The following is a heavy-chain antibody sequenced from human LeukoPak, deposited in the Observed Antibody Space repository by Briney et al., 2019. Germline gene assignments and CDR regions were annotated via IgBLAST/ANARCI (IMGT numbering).Heavy chain of an antibody. V-gene: IGHV4-39*07. Sequence: SETLSLTCSVSGGSISSSSFYWGWIRQPPGKGLEWIGSISYSGTTYYNPSLKSRVTISVDTSKNQFSLKLSSVTAADTAVYYCACRDGYNSGWGQGTLVTVSS. CDR2: ISYSGTT. CDR3: ACRDGYNSG. D-gene: IGHD5-24*01. J-gene: IGHJ4*02. CDR1: GGSISSSSFY.